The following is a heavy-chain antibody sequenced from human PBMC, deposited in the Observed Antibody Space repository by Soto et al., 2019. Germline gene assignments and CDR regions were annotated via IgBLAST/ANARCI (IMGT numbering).Heavy chain of an antibody. CDR3: AKAGFSSSWSPTYFDY. CDR2: ISGTGYNT. D-gene: IGHD6-13*01. V-gene: IGHV3-23*01. J-gene: IGHJ4*02. CDR1: GFTFTSYS. Sequence: GGSLRLSCAASGFTFTSYSMNWVRLAPGKGLEWVSAISGTGYNTYYADSVKGRFTISRDNTKNTLYLQMNSLRAEDTAVYYCAKAGFSSSWSPTYFDYWGQGTLVTVSS.